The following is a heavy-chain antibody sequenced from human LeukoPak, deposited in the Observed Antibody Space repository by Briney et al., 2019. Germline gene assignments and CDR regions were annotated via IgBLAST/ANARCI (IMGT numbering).Heavy chain of an antibody. J-gene: IGHJ5*02. CDR2: IIPIFGTA. Sequence: ASVKVSCKASGYTFTNYGISWVRQAPGQGLEWMGGIIPIFGTANYAQKFQGRVTMTRNTSISTAYMELSSLRSEDTAVYYCARVYRRYSSSCLLDPWGQGTLVTVSS. D-gene: IGHD6-13*01. CDR1: GYTFTNYG. CDR3: ARVYRRYSSSCLLDP. V-gene: IGHV1-8*02.